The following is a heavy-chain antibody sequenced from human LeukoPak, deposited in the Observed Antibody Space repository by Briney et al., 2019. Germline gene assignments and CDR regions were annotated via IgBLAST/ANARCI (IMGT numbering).Heavy chain of an antibody. Sequence: ASVKVSCKDSGYTFTSYDINWVRQATGQGLEWMGGIIPTFGTANYAQKFQGRVTITADESTSTAYMELSSLRSEDTAVYYCAREFPPYSGRLGYWGQGTLVTVSS. D-gene: IGHD1-26*01. CDR2: IIPTFGTA. CDR3: AREFPPYSGRLGY. CDR1: GYTFTSYD. V-gene: IGHV1-69*13. J-gene: IGHJ4*02.